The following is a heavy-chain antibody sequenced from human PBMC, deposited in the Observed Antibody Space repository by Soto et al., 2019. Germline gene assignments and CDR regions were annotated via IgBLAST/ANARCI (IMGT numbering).Heavy chain of an antibody. Sequence: EVQLVESGGGLVKPGGSLRLSCAASGFTFSNAWMNWVRQAPGKGLEWVGRIKSKTDGGTTDYAAPVKGRFTISRDDSKNTLYLQMNSLKTEDTAVYYCTTDQGYDILTTFDYWGQGTLVTVSS. CDR3: TTDQGYDILTTFDY. J-gene: IGHJ4*02. D-gene: IGHD3-9*01. V-gene: IGHV3-15*07. CDR1: GFTFSNAW. CDR2: IKSKTDGGTT.